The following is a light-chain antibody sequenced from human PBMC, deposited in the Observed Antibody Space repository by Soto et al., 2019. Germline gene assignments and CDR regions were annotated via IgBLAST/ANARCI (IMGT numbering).Light chain of an antibody. CDR3: SSYAGSSVPVA. J-gene: IGLJ2*01. CDR1: SSDVGGYNF. CDR2: DVT. Sequence: QSVLTQPASVSGSPGESITISCTGTSSDVGGYNFVSWYQQHPGKAPKLMIYDVTKRPSGVPDRFSGSKSGNTASLTVSGLQADDEADYYCSSYAGSSVPVAFGGGTKLTVL. V-gene: IGLV2-8*01.